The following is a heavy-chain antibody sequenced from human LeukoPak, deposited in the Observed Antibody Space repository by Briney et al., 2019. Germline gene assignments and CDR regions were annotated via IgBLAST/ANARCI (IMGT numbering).Heavy chain of an antibody. CDR2: IRYDGSHE. J-gene: IGHJ4*01. V-gene: IGHV3-30*02. D-gene: IGHD1-26*01. Sequence: GGSLRLSCAASGFPFNIYGMNWVRQAPGKGLEWVAFIRYDGSHEYYADSVKGRFTISRDNSKNTLYLQMNSVRSEDTALYYCAKPSGSGVDYWGQGTRVTVSS. CDR1: GFPFNIYG. CDR3: AKPSGSGVDY.